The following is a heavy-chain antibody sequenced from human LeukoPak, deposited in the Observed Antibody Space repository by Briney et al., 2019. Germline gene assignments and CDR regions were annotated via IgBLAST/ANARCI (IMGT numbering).Heavy chain of an antibody. D-gene: IGHD4-17*01. Sequence: GGSLRLSCAASGFTFDDYAMHWVRQAPGKGLEWVSGISWNSGSIGYADSVKGRFTIPRDNAKNSLYLQMNSLRAEDTALYYCAKDRDDYGDYRAFDYWGQGTLVTVSS. J-gene: IGHJ4*02. CDR2: ISWNSGSI. CDR3: AKDRDDYGDYRAFDY. V-gene: IGHV3-9*01. CDR1: GFTFDDYA.